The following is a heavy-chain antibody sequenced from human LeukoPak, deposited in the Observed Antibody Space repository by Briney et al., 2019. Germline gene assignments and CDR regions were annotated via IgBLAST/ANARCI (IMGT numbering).Heavy chain of an antibody. D-gene: IGHD1-26*01. CDR1: GGTFSSYA. V-gene: IGHV1-69*04. CDR2: IIPILGIA. CDR3: ATVPEISGSLMPYYFDY. J-gene: IGHJ4*02. Sequence: GASVKVSCKASGGTFSSYAISWVRQAPGQGLEWMGRIIPILGIANYAQKFQGRVTMTEDTSTDTAYMELSSLRSEDTAVYYCATVPEISGSLMPYYFDYWGQGTLVTVSS.